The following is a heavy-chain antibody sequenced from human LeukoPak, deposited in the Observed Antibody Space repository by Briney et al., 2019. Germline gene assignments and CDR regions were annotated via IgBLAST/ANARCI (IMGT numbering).Heavy chain of an antibody. CDR3: ASLNARYSSSSDY. Sequence: PSETLSLTCAVSGGSISSGGYSWSWIRQPPGTGLEWIGYIYHSGSTYYNPSLKSRVTISVDRSKNQFSLKLSSVTAADTAVYYCASLNARYSSSSDYWGQGTLVTVSS. CDR2: IYHSGST. V-gene: IGHV4-30-2*01. CDR1: GGSISSGGYS. J-gene: IGHJ4*02. D-gene: IGHD6-13*01.